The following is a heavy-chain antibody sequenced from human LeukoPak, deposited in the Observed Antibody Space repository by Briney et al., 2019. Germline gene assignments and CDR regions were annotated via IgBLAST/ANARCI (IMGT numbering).Heavy chain of an antibody. CDR2: IYYSGST. V-gene: IGHV4-39*01. D-gene: IGHD6-6*01. Sequence: SETLSLTCTVSGGSISSSGYYWGWIRQPPGKGLEWIGNIYYSGSTYYNSSLKSRITISVDTSKNQFSLKLSSVTAADTAVYYCARRFPYSSSSGWFDPWGQGTLVTVSS. CDR3: ARRFPYSSSSGWFDP. CDR1: GGSISSSGYY. J-gene: IGHJ5*02.